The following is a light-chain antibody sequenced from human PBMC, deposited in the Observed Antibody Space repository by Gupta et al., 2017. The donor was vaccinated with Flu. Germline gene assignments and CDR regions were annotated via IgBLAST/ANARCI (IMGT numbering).Light chain of an antibody. CDR3: QQYGSTRGYS. Sequence: RATLACEASQTINLNYLAWFQQKSGQAPRLLIYAATSRATGIPDRFSGGGSGTHITLTISRLEPEDFAVYYCQQYGSTRGYSFGQGTQLEIK. CDR2: AAT. CDR1: QTINLNY. J-gene: IGKJ2*01. V-gene: IGKV3-20*01.